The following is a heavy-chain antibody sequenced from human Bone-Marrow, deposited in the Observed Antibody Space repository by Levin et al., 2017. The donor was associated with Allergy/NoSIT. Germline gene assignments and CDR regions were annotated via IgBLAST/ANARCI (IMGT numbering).Heavy chain of an antibody. V-gene: IGHV3-48*01. CDR1: GFTFSTSG. CDR2: ISARRTTI. CDR3: ARDEEAYGDAFDI. Sequence: LSLTCAASGFTFSTSGLIWVRQAPGKGLEWVSYISARRTTIYYADSVKGRFTVSRDDAKNSLFLQMTSLRAEDTAIYYCARDEEAYGDAFDIWGQGTRVTVSS. D-gene: IGHD2-21*01. J-gene: IGHJ3*02.